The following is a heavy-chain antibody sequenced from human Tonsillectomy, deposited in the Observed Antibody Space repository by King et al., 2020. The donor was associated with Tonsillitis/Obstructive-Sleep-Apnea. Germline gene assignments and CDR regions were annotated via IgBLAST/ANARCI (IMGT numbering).Heavy chain of an antibody. CDR1: GFTFSSYS. CDR2: ISSSSSYI. Sequence: VQLVESGGGLVKPGGSLRLSCAASGFTFSSYSMNWVRQAPGKGLEWVSSISSSSSYIYYADSVKGRFTISRDNAKNSLYLQMNSLRAEDTAVYYCAREDVVLIAQYYSYYMDVWGKGTTVTVSS. CDR3: AREDVVLIAQYYSYYMDV. D-gene: IGHD2-21*01. J-gene: IGHJ6*03. V-gene: IGHV3-21*01.